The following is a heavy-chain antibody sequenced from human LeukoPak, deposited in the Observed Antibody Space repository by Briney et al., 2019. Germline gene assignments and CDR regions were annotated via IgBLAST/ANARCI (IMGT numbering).Heavy chain of an antibody. Sequence: PSETLSLTCAVYGGSFSGYYWSWIRQPPGKGLEWIGDINHSGSTNYNPSLKSRVTMSVDTSRNQFSLKLSSVTAADTAVYYCARRASVAATLDYWGRGTLVTVFS. CDR2: INHSGST. V-gene: IGHV4-34*01. CDR1: GGSFSGYY. CDR3: ARRASVAATLDY. J-gene: IGHJ4*02. D-gene: IGHD2-15*01.